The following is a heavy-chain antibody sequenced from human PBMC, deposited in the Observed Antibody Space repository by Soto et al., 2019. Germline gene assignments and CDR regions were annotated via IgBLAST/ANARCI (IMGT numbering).Heavy chain of an antibody. CDR1: GGPFSGYY. CDR3: ARVRITMVRGVIITAKYFQH. Sequence: TCAVYGGPFSGYYWSWIRQPPGKGLEWIGEINHSGSTNYNPSLKSRVTISVDTSKNQFSPKLSSVTAADTAVYYCARVRITMVRGVIITAKYFQHWGQGTLVTVSS. D-gene: IGHD3-10*01. CDR2: INHSGST. V-gene: IGHV4-34*01. J-gene: IGHJ1*01.